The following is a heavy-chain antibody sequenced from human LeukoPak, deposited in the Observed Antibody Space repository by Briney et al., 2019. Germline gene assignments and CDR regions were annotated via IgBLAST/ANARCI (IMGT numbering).Heavy chain of an antibody. CDR2: ISGSGGST. V-gene: IGHV3-23*01. CDR3: AKDGKELLLCYYFDY. CDR1: GFTFSSYA. J-gene: IGHJ4*02. D-gene: IGHD1-26*01. Sequence: RPGGSLRLSCAASGFTFSSYAMSWVRQAPGKGLEWVSAISGSGGSTYADSVKGRFTISRDNSKNTLYLQMNSLRAEDTAVYYCAKDGKELLLCYYFDYWGQGTLVTVSS.